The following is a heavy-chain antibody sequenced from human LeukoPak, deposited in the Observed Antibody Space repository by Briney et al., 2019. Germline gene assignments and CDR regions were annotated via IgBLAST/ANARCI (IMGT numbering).Heavy chain of an antibody. CDR2: INHSGST. Sequence: PSETLSLTCAVYGGSFSGYYWSWIRQPPGKGLEWIREINHSGSTNYNPSLKSRVTISVDTSKNQFSLKLSSVTAADTAVYYCARQYRDGEHNDYWGQGTLVTVSS. CDR1: GGSFSGYY. V-gene: IGHV4-34*01. CDR3: ARQYRDGEHNDY. J-gene: IGHJ4*02. D-gene: IGHD5-24*01.